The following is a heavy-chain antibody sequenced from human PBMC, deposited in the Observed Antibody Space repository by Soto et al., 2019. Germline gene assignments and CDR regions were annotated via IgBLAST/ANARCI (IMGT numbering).Heavy chain of an antibody. CDR1: GGSFSGYY. D-gene: IGHD2-15*01. Sequence: SETLSLTCAVYGGSFSGYYWSWIRQPPGKGLEWIGEINHSGSTNYNPSLKSRVTLSVDTSKNQFSVRLNSVTASDTAVYYCAPLSVSLSGPYGIHVWGQGTTVTVSS. V-gene: IGHV4-34*01. CDR2: INHSGST. CDR3: APLSVSLSGPYGIHV. J-gene: IGHJ6*02.